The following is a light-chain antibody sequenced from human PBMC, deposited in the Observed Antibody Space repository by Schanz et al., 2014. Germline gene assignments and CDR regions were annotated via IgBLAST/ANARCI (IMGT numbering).Light chain of an antibody. CDR3: QQSYSSPWT. CDR1: QSISSW. J-gene: IGKJ1*01. CDR2: DAS. Sequence: DIQMTQSPSTLSASVGDRVTITCRASQSISSWLAWYQQKPGKAPKVLISDASSLESGVPSRFSGRGSGTDFTLTISSLQPEDFATYHCQQSYSSPWTFGQGTKVEIK. V-gene: IGKV1-5*01.